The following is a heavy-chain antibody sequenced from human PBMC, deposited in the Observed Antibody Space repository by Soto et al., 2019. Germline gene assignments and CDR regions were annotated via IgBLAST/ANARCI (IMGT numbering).Heavy chain of an antibody. V-gene: IGHV3-30-3*01. Sequence: VGSLRLSCAASGFTFGSYAMHWVRQAPGTGLEWLAVISYDGSNKYYAVSVKGRFTISRDNSKNTLYLQRNSLGAEDTAVYYCARSMGPYPYSSGWPYYYYGLDVWGHGTTVTVSS. J-gene: IGHJ6*02. CDR1: GFTFGSYA. D-gene: IGHD6-19*01. CDR2: ISYDGSNK. CDR3: ARSMGPYPYSSGWPYYYYGLDV.